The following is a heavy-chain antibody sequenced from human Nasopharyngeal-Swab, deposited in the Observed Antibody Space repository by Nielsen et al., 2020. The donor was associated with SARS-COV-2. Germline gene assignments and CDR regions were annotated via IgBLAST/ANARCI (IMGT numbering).Heavy chain of an antibody. J-gene: IGHJ4*02. D-gene: IGHD3-10*01. CDR3: ARSLGAEVLAVEHY. CDR2: SSSSSRYI. V-gene: IGHV3-21*01. Sequence: GEALKISWAASGFIFSGYTINWVRQAPGKGLEWVSSSSSSSRYIFYSDSVRGRFTVSRDNAKKSVWLQMDRLRVEDTAVYYCARSLGAEVLAVEHYWGQGTPVTVSS. CDR1: GFIFSGYT.